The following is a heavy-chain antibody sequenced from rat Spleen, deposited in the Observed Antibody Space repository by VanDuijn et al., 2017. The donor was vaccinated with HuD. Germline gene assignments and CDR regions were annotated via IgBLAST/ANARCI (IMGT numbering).Heavy chain of an antibody. CDR1: GFTFSSFA. CDR3: TRDPGSPFDY. CDR2: ITSGGSNT. J-gene: IGHJ2*01. D-gene: IGHD1-4*01. V-gene: IGHV5-46*01. Sequence: EVQLVESGGGLVQPGRSLKLSCAASGFTFSSFAMAWVRQAPKKGLEWVATITSGGSNTYYPDSVRGRFTISRDNAKSTLYLQMNSLRSEDTATYYCTRDPGSPFDYWGQGVMVTVSS.